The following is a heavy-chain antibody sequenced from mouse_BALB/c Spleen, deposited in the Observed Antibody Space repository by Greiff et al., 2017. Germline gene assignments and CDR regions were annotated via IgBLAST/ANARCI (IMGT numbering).Heavy chain of an antibody. CDR3: ARRDPYYGNYYYAMDY. D-gene: IGHD2-10*01. CDR2: ISNGGSYT. J-gene: IGHJ4*01. V-gene: IGHV5-12-2*01. Sequence: EVKLVESGGGLVQPGGSLKLSCAASGFTFSSYTMSWVRQTPEKRLEWVAYISNGGSYTYYPDSVKGRFTISRDNAKNTLYLQMSSLKSEDTAMYYCARRDPYYGNYYYAMDYWGQGTSVTVSS. CDR1: GFTFSSYT.